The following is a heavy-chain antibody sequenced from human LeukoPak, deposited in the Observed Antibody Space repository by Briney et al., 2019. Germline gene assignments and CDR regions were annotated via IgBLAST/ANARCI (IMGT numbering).Heavy chain of an antibody. CDR2: INHSGST. J-gene: IGHJ4*02. CDR1: GGSFSGYY. CDR3: ARRPNYYGSGSPVD. D-gene: IGHD3-10*01. V-gene: IGHV4-34*01. Sequence: SETLSLTCAVYGGSFSGYYWSWIRQPPGKGLEWIGEINHSGSTNYNPSLKSRVTISVDTSKNQFSLKLSSVTAADTAVYYCARRPNYYGSGSPVDWGQGTLVTVSS.